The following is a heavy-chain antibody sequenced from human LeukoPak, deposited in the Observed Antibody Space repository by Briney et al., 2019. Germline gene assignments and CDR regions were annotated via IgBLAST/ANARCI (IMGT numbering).Heavy chain of an antibody. J-gene: IGHJ6*02. CDR3: AKEFYFATAV. CDR1: GFTFSSYA. CDR2: VSGGGGTT. V-gene: IGHV3-23*01. Sequence: GGSLRLSCAASGFTFSSYAMSWVRQAPGKGLEWVSAVSGGGGTTHYADSVKGRFTISRDNAENTLSLRMTSLRDEDTAVYYCAKEFYFATAVWGQGTTVTVSS. D-gene: IGHD2-15*01.